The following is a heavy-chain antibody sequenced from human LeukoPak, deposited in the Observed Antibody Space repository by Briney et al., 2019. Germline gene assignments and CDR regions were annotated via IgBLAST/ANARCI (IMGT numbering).Heavy chain of an antibody. CDR2: INHSGST. J-gene: IGHJ4*02. D-gene: IGHD6-19*01. CDR1: GGSFSGYY. V-gene: IGHV4-34*01. CDR3: VRGLSSGWFFDY. Sequence: PSETLSLTCAVYGGSFSGYYWSWIRQPPGKGLEWIGEINHSGSTNYNPSLKSRVTISVDTSKNQFSLKLSSVTAADTAVYYCVRGLSSGWFFDYWGQGTLVTVSS.